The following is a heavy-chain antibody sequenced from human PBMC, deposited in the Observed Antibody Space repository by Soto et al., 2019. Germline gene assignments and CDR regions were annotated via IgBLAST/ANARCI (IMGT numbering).Heavy chain of an antibody. D-gene: IGHD2-21*02. CDR3: AKGVATAVPALDY. CDR1: GFSFDDFV. CDR2: VSWNSGAK. Sequence: GGSLRLSCVASGFSFDDFVMNWVRQRPGKGLEWVSSVSWNSGAKLYADSVKGRFAISRDSAKKSVYLQMNSLRPDDTAFYYCAKGVATAVPALDYWGQGTLVTSPQ. V-gene: IGHV3-9*01. J-gene: IGHJ4*02.